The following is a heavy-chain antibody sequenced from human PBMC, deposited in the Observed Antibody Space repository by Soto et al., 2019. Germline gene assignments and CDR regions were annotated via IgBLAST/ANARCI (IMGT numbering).Heavy chain of an antibody. D-gene: IGHD4-17*01. CDR1: GGSISSDY. CDR3: ARYRVADGCFFDI. V-gene: IGHV4-59*08. Sequence: SETLSLTCTVSGGSISSDYWSWIRQPPGKGLEWIGYIYYSGSTNYNPSLKSRVTISVDTSKNQFSLKLSSVTAADTAAYYCARYRVADGCFFDIWGQGTMVTVSS. CDR2: IYYSGST. J-gene: IGHJ3*02.